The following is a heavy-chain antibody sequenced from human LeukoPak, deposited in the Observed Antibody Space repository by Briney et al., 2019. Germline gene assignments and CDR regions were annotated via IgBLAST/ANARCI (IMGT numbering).Heavy chain of an antibody. CDR3: ARWIQLWRSFDY. CDR1: GFTFSSYS. CDR2: ISSSSSYI. D-gene: IGHD5-18*01. J-gene: IGHJ4*02. V-gene: IGHV3-21*01. Sequence: GGSLRLSCAASGFTFSSYSMNWVRQAPGKGLEWVSSISSSSSYIYYADSVKGRFTISRDSAKNSLYLQMNSLRAEDTAVYYCARWIQLWRSFDYWGQRTLVTVSS.